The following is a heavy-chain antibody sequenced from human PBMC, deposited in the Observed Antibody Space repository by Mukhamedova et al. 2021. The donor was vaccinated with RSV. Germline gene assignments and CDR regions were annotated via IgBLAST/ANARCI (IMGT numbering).Heavy chain of an antibody. J-gene: IGHJ4*02. Sequence: WVGNIYYSGSTKFNPSLKSRVAISIDTSKNQFSLRLRSVTAADTAMYYCARVSYDYVWGSYRPHFDYWGLGTLVTDSS. V-gene: IGHV4-59*01. CDR3: ARVSYDYVWGSYRPHFDY. CDR2: IYYSGST. D-gene: IGHD3-16*02.